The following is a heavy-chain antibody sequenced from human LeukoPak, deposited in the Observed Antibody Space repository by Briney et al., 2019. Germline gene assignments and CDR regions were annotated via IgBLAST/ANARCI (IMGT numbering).Heavy chain of an antibody. CDR1: GYPFNNFW. J-gene: IGHJ6*03. V-gene: IGHV5-51*01. D-gene: IGHD3-16*01. Sequence: GESLKISCQASGYPFNNFWVGWVRQMPGKGLEWMGIIYPGDSDTRYSPSFQGQVTISADKSTTTAYLQWGSLKASDTAIYYCARHSDCRTSECSGGNFYYMDVWGKGTTVTVSS. CDR3: ARHSDCRTSECSGGNFYYMDV. CDR2: IYPGDSDT.